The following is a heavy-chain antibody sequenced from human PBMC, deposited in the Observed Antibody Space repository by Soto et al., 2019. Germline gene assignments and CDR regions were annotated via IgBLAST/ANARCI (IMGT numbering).Heavy chain of an antibody. D-gene: IGHD3-10*01. CDR1: GGTFSSYA. Sequence: QVQLVQSGAEVQKPGSSVKVSCKASGGTFSSYAISWVRQAPGQGLEWMGGIIPIFGTANYAQKFQGRVTIPAGESTSTAYMERSSLRSEDTAVYYCARRTVLLNFDPWGQGTLVTVSS. V-gene: IGHV1-69*01. CDR2: IIPIFGTA. CDR3: ARRTVLLNFDP. J-gene: IGHJ5*02.